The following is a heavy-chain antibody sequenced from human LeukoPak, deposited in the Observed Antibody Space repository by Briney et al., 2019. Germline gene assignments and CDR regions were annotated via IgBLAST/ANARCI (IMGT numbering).Heavy chain of an antibody. J-gene: IGHJ3*02. D-gene: IGHD2-2*01. CDR1: GFTFSSYA. Sequence: GGSLRLSCAVSGFTFSSYAMSWVRQAPGKGLEWVSAISGSGGSTYYADSVKGRFTISRDNSKNTLYLQMNSLRAEDTAVYYCAKGYGMPKAFDIWGQGTMVTVSS. CDR3: AKGYGMPKAFDI. V-gene: IGHV3-23*01. CDR2: ISGSGGST.